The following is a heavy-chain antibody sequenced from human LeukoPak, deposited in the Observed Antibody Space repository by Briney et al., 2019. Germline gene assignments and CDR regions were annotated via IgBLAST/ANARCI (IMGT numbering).Heavy chain of an antibody. Sequence: TGGSLRLSCAASGFTFSSYAMSWVRQAPGKGLAWVSAISGSGDSTYYADSVKGRFTISRDTSKNTLYLQMNSLRAEDTAVYYCAKPMLITIYYFDCWGQGTLVTFSS. J-gene: IGHJ4*02. V-gene: IGHV3-23*01. CDR3: AKPMLITIYYFDC. D-gene: IGHD3-9*01. CDR2: ISGSGDST. CDR1: GFTFSSYA.